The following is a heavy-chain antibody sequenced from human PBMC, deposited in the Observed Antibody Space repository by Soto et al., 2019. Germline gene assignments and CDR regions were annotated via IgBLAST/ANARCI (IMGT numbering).Heavy chain of an antibody. J-gene: IGHJ5*02. Sequence: SETLSLTCAVYGGSFSGYYWSWIRQPPGKGLEWIGEINHSGSTNDNPSLKSRVTISVDTSKNQFSLKLSSVTAADTAVYYCARGQYQLLYRWFDPWGQGTLVTVSS. CDR2: INHSGST. V-gene: IGHV4-34*01. CDR1: GGSFSGYY. CDR3: ARGQYQLLYRWFDP. D-gene: IGHD2-2*02.